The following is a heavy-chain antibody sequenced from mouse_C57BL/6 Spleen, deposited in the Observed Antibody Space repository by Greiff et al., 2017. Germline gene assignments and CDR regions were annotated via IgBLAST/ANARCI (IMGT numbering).Heavy chain of an antibody. J-gene: IGHJ3*01. CDR3: TRTGTFAY. CDR2: IDPETGGT. D-gene: IGHD4-1*01. V-gene: IGHV1-15*01. Sequence: VQLQQSGAELVRPGASVKMSCKASGYTFTDYEMHWVKQTPVHGLEWIGAIDPETGGTAYNQKFKGKAILTADKSSSTADMELRSLTSEDSAVYYCTRTGTFAYWGQGTLVTVSA. CDR1: GYTFTDYE.